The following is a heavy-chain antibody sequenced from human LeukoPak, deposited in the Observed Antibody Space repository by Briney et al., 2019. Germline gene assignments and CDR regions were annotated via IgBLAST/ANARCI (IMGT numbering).Heavy chain of an antibody. CDR3: ASLDGLEAGWVDP. V-gene: IGHV3-23*01. CDR2: ITSSGDAT. J-gene: IGHJ5*02. CDR1: GFTFNIYS. D-gene: IGHD3/OR15-3a*01. Sequence: AGGSLRLSCAASGFTFNIYSMSWVRQAPGKGLEWVSSITSSGDATFYADSVKDRFTISRDNSKNTLYLQMSRLRAEDTAVYYCASLDGLEAGWVDPWGQGTLVTVSS.